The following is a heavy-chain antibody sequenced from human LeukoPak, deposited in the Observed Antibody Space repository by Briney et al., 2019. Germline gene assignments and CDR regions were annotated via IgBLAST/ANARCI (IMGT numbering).Heavy chain of an antibody. V-gene: IGHV4-31*03. Sequence: PSETLSLTCTVSGGSISSGGYYWSWIRQHRGKGLEWIGYIYYSGSTYYHPSLKSRVTISVATSKNQFSLKLSSVTAADTAVYYCARNRQLDDPNWFDPWGQGTLVTVSS. CDR3: ARNRQLDDPNWFDP. CDR2: IYYSGST. D-gene: IGHD6-13*01. CDR1: GGSISSGGYY. J-gene: IGHJ5*02.